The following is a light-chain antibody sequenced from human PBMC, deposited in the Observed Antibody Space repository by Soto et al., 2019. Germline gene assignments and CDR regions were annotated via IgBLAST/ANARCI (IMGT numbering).Light chain of an antibody. CDR3: SSFTSTSTLV. V-gene: IGLV2-14*01. Sequence: SVLTQPASVSGSPGQSITISCTGTSSDVGRYDYVSWYQQHPGKAPKLMIYEVSNRPSGVSNRFSGSKSGNTASLTISGLQAEDETDYYCSSFTSTSTLVFGTGTKVTVL. CDR2: EVS. CDR1: SSDVGRYDY. J-gene: IGLJ1*01.